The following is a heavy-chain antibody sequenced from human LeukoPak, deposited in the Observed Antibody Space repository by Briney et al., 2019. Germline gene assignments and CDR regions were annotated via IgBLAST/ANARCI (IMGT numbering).Heavy chain of an antibody. J-gene: IGHJ6*03. V-gene: IGHV3-23*01. D-gene: IGHD2-15*01. Sequence: PGGSLRLSCAASGFTFSSYAMSWVRQAPGKGLEWVSAISGSGVSTYYADSVKGRFTISRDNSKNTLYLQMNSLRAEDTAIYYCAKNGDRGAYCSGGSCYPYYYNNMDVWGKGTTVTISS. CDR2: ISGSGVST. CDR3: AKNGDRGAYCSGGSCYPYYYNNMDV. CDR1: GFTFSSYA.